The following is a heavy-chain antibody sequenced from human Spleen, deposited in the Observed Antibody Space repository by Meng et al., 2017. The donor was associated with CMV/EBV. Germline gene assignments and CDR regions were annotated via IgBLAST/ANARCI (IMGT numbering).Heavy chain of an antibody. Sequence: GSLRLSCTVSGGSISSSSYYWGWIRQPPGKGLEWIGSIYYSGSTYYNPSLKSRVSISVDTSKKQFPLRLVSVTAADTAVYYCARGLGSFIAPWGQGMLVTVSS. J-gene: IGHJ5*02. D-gene: IGHD4-17*01. V-gene: IGHV4-39*06. CDR3: ARGLGSFIAP. CDR1: GGSISSSSYY. CDR2: IYYSGST.